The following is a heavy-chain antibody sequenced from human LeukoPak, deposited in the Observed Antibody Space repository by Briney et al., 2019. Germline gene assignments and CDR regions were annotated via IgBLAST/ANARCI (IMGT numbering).Heavy chain of an antibody. CDR2: ISSDGSIT. V-gene: IGHV3-74*01. Sequence: GGSLRLSCAASGFTFSNAWMSWVRQAPGKGLVWASHISSDGSITSYADSVKGRFTISRDNAKNTLYLQMNSLRVEDTAVYYCARADSTWANDYWGQGTLVTVSS. J-gene: IGHJ4*02. D-gene: IGHD1-26*01. CDR3: ARADSTWANDY. CDR1: GFTFSNAW.